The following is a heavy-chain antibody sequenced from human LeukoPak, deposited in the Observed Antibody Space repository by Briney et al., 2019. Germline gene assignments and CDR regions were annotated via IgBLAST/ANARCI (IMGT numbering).Heavy chain of an antibody. CDR1: GFTSSSYS. D-gene: IGHD3-10*01. J-gene: IGHJ6*02. CDR3: ARDRLNYGSGSYHLYYYYYYGMDV. CDR2: ISGSSSTI. Sequence: GGSLRLSCAASGFTSSSYSMNWVRQAPGKGLEWVSYISGSSSTIYYADSVKGRFTISRDNAKNSLYLQMNSLRAEDTAVYYCARDRLNYGSGSYHLYYYYYYGMDVWGRGTTVTVSS. V-gene: IGHV3-48*04.